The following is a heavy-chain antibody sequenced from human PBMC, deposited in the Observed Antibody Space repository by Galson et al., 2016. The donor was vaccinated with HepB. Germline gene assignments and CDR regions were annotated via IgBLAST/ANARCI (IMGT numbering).Heavy chain of an antibody. CDR3: ARSNLSETSWGAFDI. J-gene: IGHJ3*02. D-gene: IGHD2-2*01. Sequence: SETLSLTCTVSGGSISSGSYYCGWIRQPPGKGLEWIGSIYYSGSTFYNPSLRSRVTISVDTSKNQFSLKLTSLTAADTSVHYCARSNLSETSWGAFDIWAQGTMVTVSS. CDR1: GGSISSGSYY. V-gene: IGHV4-39*01. CDR2: IYYSGST.